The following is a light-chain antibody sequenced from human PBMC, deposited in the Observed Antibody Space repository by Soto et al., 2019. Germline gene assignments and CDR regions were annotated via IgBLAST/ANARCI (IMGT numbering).Light chain of an antibody. CDR2: EVS. J-gene: IGLJ2*01. V-gene: IGLV2-14*01. CDR3: SSYTSSSTRVV. Sequence: QSVLTQPASVSGSPGQSITISCTGTSSDVGGYNYVSWYQQHPGKAPKLMIYEVSNRPSGVSHRFSGSQSGTTASLTISGLQAEDEADYYCSSYTSSSTRVVFGGGTQLTVL. CDR1: SSDVGGYNY.